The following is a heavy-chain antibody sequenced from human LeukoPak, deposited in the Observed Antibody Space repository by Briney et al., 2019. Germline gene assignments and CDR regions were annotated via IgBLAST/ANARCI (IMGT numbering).Heavy chain of an antibody. V-gene: IGHV4-59*08. CDR2: IYYSGST. Sequence: SSETLSLTCTVSGGSISSYYWSWIQQPPGKGLEWIGYIYYSGSTNYNPSLKSRVTISVDTSKNQFSLKLTSVTAADTAVYYCARPLGYCSGGSCWPDAFDIWGQGTMVTVSS. J-gene: IGHJ3*02. CDR1: GGSISSYY. CDR3: ARPLGYCSGGSCWPDAFDI. D-gene: IGHD2-15*01.